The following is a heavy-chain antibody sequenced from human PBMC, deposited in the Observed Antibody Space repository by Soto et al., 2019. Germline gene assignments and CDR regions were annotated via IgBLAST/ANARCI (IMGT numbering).Heavy chain of an antibody. CDR1: GGSISTADYY. D-gene: IGHD3-22*01. CDR3: VSDYDSGGYIGY. V-gene: IGHV4-30-4*01. CDR2: IHYRGST. Sequence: QVQLHESGPGLVRPSQTLSLTCNVSGGSISTADYYWSWIRQPPGKGLEWIGYIHYRGSTYYNPAIESRLAIPMDTSTNQFTLNRTSVTAADTAVYFCVSDYDSGGYIGYWGQGPLVTVSS. J-gene: IGHJ4*02.